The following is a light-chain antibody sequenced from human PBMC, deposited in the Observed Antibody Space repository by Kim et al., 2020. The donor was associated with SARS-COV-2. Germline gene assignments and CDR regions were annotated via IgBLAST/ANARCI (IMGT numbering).Light chain of an antibody. CDR2: GKN. J-gene: IGLJ3*02. Sequence: ACGQTVRIKCQGDSLRSYYASWYQQKPGQAPVLVIYGKNTRPSGLPDRFSGSSSGNTASLTITGAQAEDEADYYCNSRDRSGNHMVFGGGTQLTVL. CDR3: NSRDRSGNHMV. V-gene: IGLV3-19*01. CDR1: SLRSYY.